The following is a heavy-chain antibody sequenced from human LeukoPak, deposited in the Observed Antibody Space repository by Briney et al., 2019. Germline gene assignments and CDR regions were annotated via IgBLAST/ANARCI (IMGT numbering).Heavy chain of an antibody. Sequence: SETLSLTCAVYGGSFSGYYWSWIRQPPGNGLEWIGEINHSGSTNYNPSLKSRVTISVDTSKNQFSLKLSSVTAADTAVYYCAKKRVVAIFGVVTNGPFDYWGQGTLVTVSS. CDR3: AKKRVVAIFGVVTNGPFDY. CDR1: GGSFSGYY. CDR2: INHSGST. J-gene: IGHJ4*02. V-gene: IGHV4-34*01. D-gene: IGHD3-3*01.